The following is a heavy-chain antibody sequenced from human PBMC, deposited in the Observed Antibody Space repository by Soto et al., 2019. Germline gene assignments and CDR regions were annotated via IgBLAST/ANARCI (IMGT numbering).Heavy chain of an antibody. J-gene: IGHJ4*02. Sequence: SVKVSCKASGGTFSSYAISWVRQAPGQGLEWMGGIIPIFGTANYAQKFQGRVTITADESTSTAYMELSSLRSEDTAVYYCASWLTPHYDFLTPTEKDYWGQGTLVTVSS. CDR2: IIPIFGTA. CDR1: GGTFSSYA. CDR3: ASWLTPHYDFLTPTEKDY. V-gene: IGHV1-69*13. D-gene: IGHD3-3*01.